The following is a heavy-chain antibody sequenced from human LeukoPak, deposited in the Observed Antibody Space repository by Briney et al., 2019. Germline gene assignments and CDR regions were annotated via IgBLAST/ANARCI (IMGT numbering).Heavy chain of an antibody. J-gene: IGHJ4*02. CDR1: GGSISSYY. V-gene: IGHV4-59*08. Sequence: SETLSLTCTVSGGSISSYYWSWIRQPPGKGLEWIGYIYYSGSTNYNPSLKSRVTISVGTSKNQFSLKLSSVTAADTAVYYCARQKSVTDPSYYFDYWGQGTLVTVSS. CDR3: ARQKSVTDPSYYFDY. CDR2: IYYSGST. D-gene: IGHD2-21*02.